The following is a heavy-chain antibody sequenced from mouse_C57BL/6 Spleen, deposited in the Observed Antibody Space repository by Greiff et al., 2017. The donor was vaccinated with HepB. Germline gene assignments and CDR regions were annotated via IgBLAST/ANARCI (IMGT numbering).Heavy chain of an antibody. CDR3: ARGGNYRAMDY. CDR1: GYTFTSYW. Sequence: QVQLQQPGAELVKPGASVKLSCKASGYTFTSYWMQWVKQRPGQGLEWIGEIDPSDSYTNYNQKFKGKATLTVDTSSSTAYMQLSSLTSEDSAVYCCARGGNYRAMDYWGQGTSVTVSS. J-gene: IGHJ4*01. CDR2: IDPSDSYT. D-gene: IGHD2-1*01. V-gene: IGHV1-50*01.